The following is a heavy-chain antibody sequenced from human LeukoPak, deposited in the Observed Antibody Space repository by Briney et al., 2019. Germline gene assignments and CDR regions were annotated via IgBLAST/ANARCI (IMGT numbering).Heavy chain of an antibody. CDR2: IYFTGST. CDR1: GRSISSSSYY. V-gene: IGHV4-39*01. D-gene: IGHD6-19*01. Sequence: PSETLSLTCTVSGRSISSSSYYWGWIRQPPGKGLEWIGSIYFTGSTYYNPSLKSRVTISVDTSKNQFSLRLSSVTAADTAVYYCARHTPGVAVAGWFDSWGQGTLVTVSS. J-gene: IGHJ5*01. CDR3: ARHTPGVAVAGWFDS.